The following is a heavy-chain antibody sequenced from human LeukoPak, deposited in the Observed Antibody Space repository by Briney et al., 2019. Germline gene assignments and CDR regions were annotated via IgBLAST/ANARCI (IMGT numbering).Heavy chain of an antibody. J-gene: IGHJ4*02. CDR2: ITDSGDGT. Sequence: GGSLRLSCSASGFTFTSSAMSWVRQAPGKGLEWVSSITDSGDGTYYADSVKGRFTISRDDSKNTLYLQMNSLRVEDTAVYYCAKDSPVATRWGQGTLVTVSS. V-gene: IGHV3-23*01. CDR1: GFTFTSSA. CDR3: AKDSPVATR. D-gene: IGHD1-26*01.